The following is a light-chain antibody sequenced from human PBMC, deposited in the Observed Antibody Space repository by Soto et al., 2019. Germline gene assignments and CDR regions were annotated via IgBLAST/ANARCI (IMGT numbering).Light chain of an antibody. CDR1: QGVSSN. CDR2: GAS. V-gene: IGKV3-15*01. J-gene: IGKJ5*01. CDR3: QQYGTSEII. Sequence: VVLTQSPDTLSVSPGETATLSCLASQGVSSNLAWYQQKSGQAPRLLIYGASTRATGVPARFSGSGSGTEFTLTISRLQSEDFAVFFCQQYGTSEIIFGQGTLLEIK.